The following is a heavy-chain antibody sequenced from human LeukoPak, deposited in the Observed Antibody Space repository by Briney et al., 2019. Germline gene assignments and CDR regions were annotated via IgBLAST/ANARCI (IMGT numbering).Heavy chain of an antibody. J-gene: IGHJ4*02. Sequence: SQTLSLTCGVSGDSISSGGYSWSWIRQPPGNGLEWIGYIYHSGHTNYNPSLKSRVSISVDRSKNQFPLKLRSVTAADTAVYYCARARESMATAGSFFDFWGQGTLVTVSS. CDR3: ARARESMATAGSFFDF. CDR1: GDSISSGGYS. CDR2: IYHSGHT. V-gene: IGHV4-30-2*01. D-gene: IGHD6-13*01.